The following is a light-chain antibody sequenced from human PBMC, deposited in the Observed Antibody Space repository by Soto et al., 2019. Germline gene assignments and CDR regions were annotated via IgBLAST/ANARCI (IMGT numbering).Light chain of an antibody. CDR3: QTYDTSLSAYV. V-gene: IGLV1-40*01. J-gene: IGLJ1*01. CDR1: SSNFGSGYD. Sequence: QSVLAQPPSVSGAPGQRVTISCTGSSSNFGSGYDVQWYQQLPGRAPKFLISGNNDRPSGLPDRFSASKSGPSASLAITGLQAEDEADYYCQTYDTSLSAYVFGTGTKVTVL. CDR2: GNN.